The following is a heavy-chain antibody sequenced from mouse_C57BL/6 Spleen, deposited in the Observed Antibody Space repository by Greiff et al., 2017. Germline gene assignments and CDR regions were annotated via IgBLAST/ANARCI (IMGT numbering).Heavy chain of an antibody. D-gene: IGHD1-1*01. CDR2: ISSGSSTT. Sequence: EVQLVESGGGLVKPGGSLKLSCAASGFTFSDYGMHWVRQAPEKGLEWVAYISSGSSTTYYADTVKGRFTFSRDNAKNTPFLQMTSLTSEDSAMCYCARSSSYYYAMDYWGQGTSVTVSS. CDR1: GFTFSDYG. J-gene: IGHJ4*01. V-gene: IGHV5-17*01. CDR3: ARSSSYYYAMDY.